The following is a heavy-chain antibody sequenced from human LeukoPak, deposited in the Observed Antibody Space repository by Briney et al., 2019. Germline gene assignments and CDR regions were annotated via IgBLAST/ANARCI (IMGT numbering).Heavy chain of an antibody. CDR1: GFTFTTYS. D-gene: IGHD3-10*01. V-gene: IGHV3-48*01. Sequence: PGGSLRLSCVASGFTFTTYSMNWVRQAPGKGLEWVSYISSSSGAIYYADSVKGRFTISRDNAKNALYLQMNSLRAEDTAMYYCARDTHYYGSGSPAFDIWGQGTMVTVSS. CDR3: ARDTHYYGSGSPAFDI. CDR2: ISSSSGAI. J-gene: IGHJ3*02.